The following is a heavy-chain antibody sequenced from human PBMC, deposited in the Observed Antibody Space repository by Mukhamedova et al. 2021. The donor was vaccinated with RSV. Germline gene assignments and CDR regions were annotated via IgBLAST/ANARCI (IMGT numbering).Heavy chain of an antibody. J-gene: IGHJ3*02. V-gene: IGHV4-31*01. CDR2: IYYSGST. Sequence: GKGLEWIGYIYYSGSTYYNPSLKSLVTISVDTSKNQFSLKLSSVTAADTAVYYCARAWKGYCSSTSCYRGPGAFDIWGQGTMVTV. D-gene: IGHD2-2*02. CDR3: ARAWKGYCSSTSCYRGPGAFDI.